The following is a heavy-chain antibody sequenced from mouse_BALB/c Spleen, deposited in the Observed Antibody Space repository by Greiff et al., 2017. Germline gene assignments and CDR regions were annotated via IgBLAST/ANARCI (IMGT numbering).Heavy chain of an antibody. J-gene: IGHJ4*01. CDR2: ISSGSSTI. CDR1: GFTFSSFG. V-gene: IGHV5-17*02. Sequence: EVQLVESGGGLVQPGGSRKLSCAASGFTFSSFGMHWVRQAPEKGLEWVAYISSGSSTIYYADTVKGRFTISRDNPKNTLFLQMTSLRSEDTAMYYCAKVRRGGLGAMDYWGQGTSVTVSS. D-gene: IGHD2-14*01. CDR3: AKVRRGGLGAMDY.